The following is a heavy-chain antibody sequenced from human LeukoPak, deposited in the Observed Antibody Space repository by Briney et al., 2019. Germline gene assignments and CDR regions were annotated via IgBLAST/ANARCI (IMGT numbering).Heavy chain of an antibody. D-gene: IGHD2-21*02. V-gene: IGHV1-2*02. Sequence: GASVKVSCKASGYTFTGYYMHWVRQAPGRGLEWMGWINPNSGGTNYAQNFQGRVTMTRDTSISTAYLELSRLRSDDTAVYYCARSANPETAFDYWGQGTLVTVSS. CDR2: INPNSGGT. J-gene: IGHJ4*02. CDR1: GYTFTGYY. CDR3: ARSANPETAFDY.